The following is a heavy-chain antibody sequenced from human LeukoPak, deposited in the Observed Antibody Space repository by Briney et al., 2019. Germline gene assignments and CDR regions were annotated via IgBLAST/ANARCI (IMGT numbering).Heavy chain of an antibody. CDR3: ATGYSSGQRFDY. J-gene: IGHJ4*02. CDR1: GGSISSGSYY. CDR2: IYTSGST. V-gene: IGHV4-61*02. D-gene: IGHD5-18*01. Sequence: TSETLSLTCTVSGGSISSGSYYWSWIRQPAGKGLEWIGRIYTSGSTNYNPSLKSRVTISVDTSKNQFSLKLSPVTAADTAVYYCATGYSSGQRFDYWGQGTLVTVSS.